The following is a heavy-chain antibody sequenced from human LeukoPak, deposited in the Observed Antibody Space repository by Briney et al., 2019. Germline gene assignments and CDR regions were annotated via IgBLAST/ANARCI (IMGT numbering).Heavy chain of an antibody. Sequence: APLKVSCKASGYTFTGYYMHWVTQAPGHGLEWMGWITPNSGGTNYAKKFQRRVTMTRDTSISTAYMELSRLRSDDTAVYYCARDYGSGSYIGYWGQGTLVTVSS. CDR1: GYTFTGYY. CDR2: ITPNSGGT. CDR3: ARDYGSGSYIGY. J-gene: IGHJ4*02. V-gene: IGHV1-2*02. D-gene: IGHD3-10*01.